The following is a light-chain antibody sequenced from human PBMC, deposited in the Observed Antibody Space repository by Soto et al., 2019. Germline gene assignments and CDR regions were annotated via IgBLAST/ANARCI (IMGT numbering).Light chain of an antibody. Sequence: QSVLTQTPSVSGAPGQRVTISCTGRSSNIGAGYDVHWYQHLPGTAPKLLIYGTTNRPSGVPDRFSGSKSGISASLAITGLQAEDEADHYCSSHGGSNNFYIFGTGTKVTVL. CDR1: SSNIGAGYD. V-gene: IGLV1-40*01. CDR3: SSHGGSNNFYI. J-gene: IGLJ1*01. CDR2: GTT.